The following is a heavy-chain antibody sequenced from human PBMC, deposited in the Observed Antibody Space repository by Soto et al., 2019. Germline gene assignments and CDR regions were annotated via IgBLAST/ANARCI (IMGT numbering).Heavy chain of an antibody. CDR3: ARGRGIAVAGADY. CDR2: INHSGST. Sequence: PSETLSLTCAVCGGSFSGYYWSWIRQPPGKGLEWIGEINHSGSTNYNPSLKSRVTISVDTSKNQFSLKLSSVTAADTAVYYCARGRGIAVAGADYWGQGTLVTVSS. CDR1: GGSFSGYY. V-gene: IGHV4-34*01. J-gene: IGHJ4*02. D-gene: IGHD6-19*01.